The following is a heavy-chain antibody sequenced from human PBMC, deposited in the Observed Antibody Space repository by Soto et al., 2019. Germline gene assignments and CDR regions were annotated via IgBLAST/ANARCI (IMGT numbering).Heavy chain of an antibody. V-gene: IGHV4-61*01. CDR2: IYYTGIT. D-gene: IGHD6-6*01. Sequence: QVQLQESGPGLVKPSETLSLTCSVSGGSVSSGSYYWTWIRQSPGKALEWIGNIYYTGITHYSPSLKSRVTFSVDTSKNQFSLKLSSVTAADTAVYYCARSPYTTSSNWFDPWGQGTLVTVYS. CDR1: GGSVSSGSYY. J-gene: IGHJ5*02. CDR3: ARSPYTTSSNWFDP.